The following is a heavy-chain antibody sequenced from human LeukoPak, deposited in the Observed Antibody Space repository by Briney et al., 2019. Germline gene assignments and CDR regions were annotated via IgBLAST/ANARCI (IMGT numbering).Heavy chain of an antibody. Sequence: GGSLRLSCAASGFTFSSYAMHWVRQAPGKGLEWVAVISYDGSNKYYADSVKGRFTISRDNSKNTLYLQMNSLRAEDTAVYYCAREFVLDGGNSHYYYYGMDVWGQGTTVTVSS. CDR2: ISYDGSNK. D-gene: IGHD4-23*01. CDR3: AREFVLDGGNSHYYYYGMDV. V-gene: IGHV3-30*04. CDR1: GFTFSSYA. J-gene: IGHJ6*02.